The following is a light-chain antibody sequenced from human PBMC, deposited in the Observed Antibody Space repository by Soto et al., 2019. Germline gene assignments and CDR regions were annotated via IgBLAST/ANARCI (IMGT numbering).Light chain of an antibody. Sequence: EIVMTQSPATLSVSPGERATLSCSASQSVSSDLAWYQQSPGPAPRPVIFGAATRAPGLPTRFSGRRSGTEFSLTVSSLQSEDLAVYYCHQYNNWPPYTFGQGTKLESK. V-gene: IGKV3-15*01. CDR3: HQYNNWPPYT. CDR2: GAA. J-gene: IGKJ2*01. CDR1: QSVSSD.